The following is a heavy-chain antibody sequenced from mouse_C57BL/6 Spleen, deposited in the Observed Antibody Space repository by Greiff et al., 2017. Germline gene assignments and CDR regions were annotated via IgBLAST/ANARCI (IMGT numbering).Heavy chain of an antibody. CDR3: ARGDDYEGYFDY. CDR2: INYDGSST. D-gene: IGHD2-4*01. J-gene: IGHJ2*01. V-gene: IGHV5-16*01. Sequence: EVKLMESEGGLVQPGSSMKLSCTASGFTFSDYYMAWVRQVPEKGLEWVANINYDGSSTYYLDSLKSRFIISRDNAKNILYLQMSSLKSEDTATYYCARGDDYEGYFDYWGQGTTLTVSS. CDR1: GFTFSDYY.